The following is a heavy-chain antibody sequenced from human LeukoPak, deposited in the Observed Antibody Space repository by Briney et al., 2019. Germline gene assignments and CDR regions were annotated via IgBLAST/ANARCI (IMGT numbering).Heavy chain of an antibody. Sequence: TGGSLRLSCAASGFTFSTYAMHWVRQAPGKGLEYVSAISSDGSSAYYANSVKGRFTISRDNSKNTLYLQMGSLRAEDMAVYYCARGARYYYYYYMDVWGKGTTVTVSS. CDR3: ARGARYYYYYYMDV. CDR2: ISSDGSSA. CDR1: GFTFSTYA. V-gene: IGHV3-64*01. J-gene: IGHJ6*03.